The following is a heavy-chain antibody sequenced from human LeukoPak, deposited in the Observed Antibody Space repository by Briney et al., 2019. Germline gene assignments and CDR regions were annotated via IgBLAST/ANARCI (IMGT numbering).Heavy chain of an antibody. J-gene: IGHJ1*01. D-gene: IGHD1-26*01. V-gene: IGHV3-7*01. Sequence: SGGSLRLSCAASGFTFSSYWMSWVRQAPGKGLEWVANIKQDGSEKNYVDSVKGRFTVSRDNAKNSLYLQMNSLRAEDTAVYYCARGLMGATHYFQHWGQGTLVTVSS. CDR1: GFTFSSYW. CDR3: ARGLMGATHYFQH. CDR2: IKQDGSEK.